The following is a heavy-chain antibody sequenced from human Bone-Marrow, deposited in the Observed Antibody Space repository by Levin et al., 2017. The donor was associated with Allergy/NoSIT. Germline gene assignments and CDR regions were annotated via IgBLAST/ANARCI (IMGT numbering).Heavy chain of an antibody. Sequence: PGESLKISCKASGYTFSTYDITWVRPATGQGLEWVGWMNPNSGNTGYAQRFQGRVTMTRDTSISTAYMELSSLTSEDTAVYYCARAVRNQLVSDVWGQGTTVSVSS. V-gene: IGHV1-8*01. CDR3: ARAVRNQLVSDV. CDR1: GYTFSTYD. D-gene: IGHD2-2*01. J-gene: IGHJ6*02. CDR2: MNPNSGNT.